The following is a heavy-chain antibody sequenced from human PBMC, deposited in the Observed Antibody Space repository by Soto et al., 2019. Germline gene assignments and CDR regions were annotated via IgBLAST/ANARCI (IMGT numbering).Heavy chain of an antibody. CDR3: ARVAGGSYYPEYFKH. J-gene: IGHJ1*01. V-gene: IGHV1-69*02. Sequence: ASVKVSCKASGGTFSSYTISWVRQAPGQGLEWMGRIIPILGIANYAQKFQGRVTITADKSTSTAYMELSSLRSEDTAVYYCARVAGGSYYPEYFKHWGQGTLVTVSS. CDR2: IIPILGIA. D-gene: IGHD1-26*01. CDR1: GGTFSSYT.